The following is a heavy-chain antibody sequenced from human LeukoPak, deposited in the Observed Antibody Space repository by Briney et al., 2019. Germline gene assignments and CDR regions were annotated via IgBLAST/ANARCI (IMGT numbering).Heavy chain of an antibody. Sequence: SETLSLTCNVSGDTISSSSYYWGWIRQPPGKGLEWIGSIFYRGSTFYNPSLKSRVTISLDISKNQFSLKVTSVTAADTAVYYCAREEDISTTKDYWGQGTLVTVSS. V-gene: IGHV4-39*07. D-gene: IGHD2-15*01. J-gene: IGHJ4*02. CDR2: IFYRGST. CDR1: GDTISSSSYY. CDR3: AREEDISTTKDY.